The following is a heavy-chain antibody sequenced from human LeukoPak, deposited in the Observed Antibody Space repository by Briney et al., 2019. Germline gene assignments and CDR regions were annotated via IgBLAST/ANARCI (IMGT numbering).Heavy chain of an antibody. V-gene: IGHV3-30*18. CDR2: ISYDGSNK. J-gene: IGHJ4*02. D-gene: IGHD6-19*01. Sequence: GGSLRLSCAASGFTFSSYGMHWVRQAPGKGLEWVAVISYDGSNKYYADSVKGRFTISRDNSKNTLYLQMNSLRAEDTAVYYCAKKYSSGWPFDYWGQGTLVTVSS. CDR3: AKKYSSGWPFDY. CDR1: GFTFSSYG.